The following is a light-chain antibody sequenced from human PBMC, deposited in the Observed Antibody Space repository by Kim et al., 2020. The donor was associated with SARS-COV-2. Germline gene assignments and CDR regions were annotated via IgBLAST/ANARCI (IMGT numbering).Light chain of an antibody. CDR3: QQYYSIPYT. CDR1: QSVLYSSNNKNY. Sequence: RATISCKSSQSVLYSSNNKNYLVWYQQKPGQPPKLLIYWASTRESGVPDRFSGSGSGTDFTLTISSLQAEDVAVYYCQQYYSIPYTFGQGTKLEI. CDR2: WAS. V-gene: IGKV4-1*01. J-gene: IGKJ2*01.